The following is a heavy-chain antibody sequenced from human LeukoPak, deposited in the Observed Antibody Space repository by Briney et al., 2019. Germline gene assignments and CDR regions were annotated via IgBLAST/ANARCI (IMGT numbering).Heavy chain of an antibody. V-gene: IGHV4-59*01. Sequence: SETLSLPCTLSGGYISSYYWSWLRQPPGKGLEWIGYIYYSGSTNYNPSLKSRVTISVDTSKNQFSLKLSSVTAADTAVYYCARDKADYDILTGFYDYFGMEVWGQGTTVTVSS. CDR3: ARDKADYDILTGFYDYFGMEV. J-gene: IGHJ6*02. CDR1: GGYISSYY. D-gene: IGHD3-9*01. CDR2: IYYSGST.